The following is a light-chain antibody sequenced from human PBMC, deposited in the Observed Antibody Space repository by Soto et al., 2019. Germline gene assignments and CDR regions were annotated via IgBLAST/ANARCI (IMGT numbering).Light chain of an antibody. CDR2: EVT. J-gene: IGLJ2*01. Sequence: QSALTQPASVSGSPGQSITISCTGTSSDVGDYNYVSWYQQHPGKAPKLVIYEVTNRPSWVSNRFSGSKSGNTASLTISGLQPEDEADYYCNSYTSSSTLVFGGGTKLTVL. CDR1: SSDVGDYNY. V-gene: IGLV2-14*01. CDR3: NSYTSSSTLV.